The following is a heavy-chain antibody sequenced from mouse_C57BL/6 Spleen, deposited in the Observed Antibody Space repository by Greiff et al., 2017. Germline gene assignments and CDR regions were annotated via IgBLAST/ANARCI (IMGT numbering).Heavy chain of an antibody. CDR2: IYPGSGST. CDR3: ARSYYSNPWYFDV. D-gene: IGHD2-5*01. J-gene: IGHJ1*03. CDR1: GYTFTSYW. V-gene: IGHV1-55*01. Sequence: QVQLQQPGAELVKPGASVKMSCKASGYTFTSYWITWVKQRPGQGLEWIGDIYPGSGSTNYNEKFKSKATLTVDTSSSTAYMQLSSLTSEDSAVYYCARSYYSNPWYFDVWGTGTTVTVSA.